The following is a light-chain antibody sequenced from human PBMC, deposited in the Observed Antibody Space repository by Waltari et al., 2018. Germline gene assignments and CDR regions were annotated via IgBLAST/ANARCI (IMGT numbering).Light chain of an antibody. Sequence: LTQPASVSGSPGQSITISCTGTSSDVGGYNYVSWYQQHPGKAPKLMIYEVSNRPSGVSNRFSGSKSGNTASLTISGLQAEDEADYYCSSYTSSSTLDVVFGGGTKLTVL. CDR3: SSYTSSSTLDVV. J-gene: IGLJ2*01. V-gene: IGLV2-14*01. CDR2: EVS. CDR1: SSDVGGYNY.